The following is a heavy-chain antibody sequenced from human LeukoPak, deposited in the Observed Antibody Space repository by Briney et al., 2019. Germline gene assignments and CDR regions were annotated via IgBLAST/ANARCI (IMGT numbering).Heavy chain of an antibody. CDR1: GFTFSSYN. V-gene: IGHV3-21*01. Sequence: GGSLRLSCAASGFTFSSYNMNWVRQTPGKGLEWVSSITRDTIYTFYADSVKGRFTISRDNAKNSLYLQMNSLRAEDTAVYYCARAPGYRSFLDYWGQGTLVTVSS. CDR2: ITRDTIYT. J-gene: IGHJ4*02. CDR3: ARAPGYRSFLDY. D-gene: IGHD6-13*01.